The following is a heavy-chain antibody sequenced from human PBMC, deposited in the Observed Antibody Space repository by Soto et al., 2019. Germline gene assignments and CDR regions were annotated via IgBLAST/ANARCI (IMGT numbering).Heavy chain of an antibody. CDR1: GGTFSSYA. D-gene: IGHD1-1*01. CDR3: AIAPVHLEYNWFAP. J-gene: IGHJ5*02. V-gene: IGHV1-69*12. CDR2: IIPIFGTA. Sequence: QVQLVQSGAEVKKPGSSVKVSCKASGGTFSSYAISWVRQAPGQGLEWMGGIIPIFGTANYAQKFQGRVTITADESTGRAYRALSSLRSKDTALYYCAIAPVHLEYNWFAPWGQGTPVTVSS.